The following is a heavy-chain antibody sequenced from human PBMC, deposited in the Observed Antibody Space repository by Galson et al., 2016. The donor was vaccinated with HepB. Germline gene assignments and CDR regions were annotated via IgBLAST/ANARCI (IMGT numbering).Heavy chain of an antibody. CDR1: GFAFSSYA. J-gene: IGHJ4*02. D-gene: IGHD5-24*01. V-gene: IGHV3-23*01. CDR2: ISGSGRRT. Sequence: SLRLSCAASGFAFSSYAMSWVRQAPGKGLEWVSGISGSGRRTDYADSVKGHFTISRDNSKNTLYLQMNSLRAEDTAVYYCAKVRDGYKYYFDYWGQGTLVTVSS. CDR3: AKVRDGYKYYFDY.